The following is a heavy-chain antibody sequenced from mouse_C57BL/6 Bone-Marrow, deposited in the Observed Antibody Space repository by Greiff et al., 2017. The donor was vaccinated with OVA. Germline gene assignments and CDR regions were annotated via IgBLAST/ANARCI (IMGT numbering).Heavy chain of an antibody. CDR3: ARDGLYDGSSKYWYFDV. J-gene: IGHJ1*03. Sequence: QVQLQQSGPELVKPGASVKISCKASGYTFTDYYINWVKQRPGQGLEWIGWIYPGSGNTKYNEKFKGKATLTVDTSSSTAYMQLRSLTSEDSAVYFGARDGLYDGSSKYWYFDVWGTGTTVTVSS. D-gene: IGHD1-1*01. CDR1: GYTFTDYY. CDR2: IYPGSGNT. V-gene: IGHV1-84*01.